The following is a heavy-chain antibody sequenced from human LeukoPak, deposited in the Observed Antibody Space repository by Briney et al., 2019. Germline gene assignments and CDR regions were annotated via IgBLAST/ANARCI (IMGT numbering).Heavy chain of an antibody. Sequence: SETLSLTCAVYGGSFSGYYWSWIRQPPGKGLEWIGEIYHSGTTNYNPSLKSRVTISVDTSKLQFPLELRSVTAADTAVYFCARGGISYYLDYWGQGTLVTVSS. V-gene: IGHV4-34*01. D-gene: IGHD3-10*01. CDR2: IYHSGTT. CDR1: GGSFSGYY. CDR3: ARGGISYYLDY. J-gene: IGHJ4*02.